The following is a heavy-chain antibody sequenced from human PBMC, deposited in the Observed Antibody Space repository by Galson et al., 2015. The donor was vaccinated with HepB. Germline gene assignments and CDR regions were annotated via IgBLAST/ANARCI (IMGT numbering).Heavy chain of an antibody. CDR3: ARRYFYDNYGMDV. V-gene: IGHV1-46*01. CDR1: GYTFTSYY. Sequence: SVKVSCKASGYTFTSYYIHWVRQAPGQGLEWMGIINPSAGSTSYAHDFQGRVTLTRDTSTYTVYMELTSLRSEDTAVYYCARRYFYDNYGMDVWGQGTTVTVSS. CDR2: INPSAGST. J-gene: IGHJ6*02. D-gene: IGHD3-22*01.